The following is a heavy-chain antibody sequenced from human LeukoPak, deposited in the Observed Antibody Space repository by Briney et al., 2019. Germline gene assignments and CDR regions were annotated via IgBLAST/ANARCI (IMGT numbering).Heavy chain of an antibody. CDR1: GDSISDYY. CDR3: TRGAGWLIDY. D-gene: IGHD3-16*01. V-gene: IGHV4-59*01. CDR2: FYNSGNS. Sequence: SETLSLTCTVSGDSISDYYRGWLRQPPGKGLEWIGYFYNSGNSNYNPSLKSRVTIAVDTSRNQFSLKLNSVTAADTAVYYCTRGAGWLIDYWGQGILVTVSS. J-gene: IGHJ4*02.